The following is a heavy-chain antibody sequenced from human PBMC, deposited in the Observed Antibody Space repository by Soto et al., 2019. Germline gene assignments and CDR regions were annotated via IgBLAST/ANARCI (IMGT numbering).Heavy chain of an antibody. CDR3: ARESSGSYWPGDGMDV. V-gene: IGHV3-33*01. J-gene: IGHJ6*02. CDR1: GFTFSSYG. CDR2: IWYDGSNK. Sequence: PGGSLRLSCAASGFTFSSYGMHWVRQAPGKGLEWVAVIWYDGSNKYYADSVKGRSTISRDNSKNTLYLQMNSLRAEDTAVYYCARESSGSYWPGDGMDVWGQGTTVTVSS. D-gene: IGHD1-26*01.